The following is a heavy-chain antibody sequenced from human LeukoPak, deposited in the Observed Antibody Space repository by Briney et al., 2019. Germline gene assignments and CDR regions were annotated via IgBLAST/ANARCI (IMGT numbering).Heavy chain of an antibody. CDR2: IYYSGST. CDR3: GRGGAGSCGGAGYLNWLNP. CDR1: DDSISSYY. Sequence: SETLSLTCTVSDDSISSYYWSWIRQPPGKGLEWIGYIYYSGSTKYNPSLKSRVTISVDTSKNQFSLKLNSVTAADTAVYYCGRGGAGSCGGAGYLNWLNPWGQGTLVTVSS. J-gene: IGHJ5*02. V-gene: IGHV4-59*01. D-gene: IGHD2-21*02.